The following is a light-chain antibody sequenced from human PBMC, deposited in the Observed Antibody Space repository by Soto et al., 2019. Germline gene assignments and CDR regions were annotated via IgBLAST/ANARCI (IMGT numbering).Light chain of an antibody. V-gene: IGLV1-51*01. J-gene: IGLJ2*01. CDR2: DNN. CDR3: ATWDSTLSAVV. Sequence: QSVLTQPPSVSAAPRQKVTISCSGSSSNIGSNYVSWYQQLPGTAPKLLICDNNKRPSGIPDRFSGSKSDTSATLGITGLQTGDEADYYCATWDSTLSAVVFGGGTKLTVL. CDR1: SSNIGSNY.